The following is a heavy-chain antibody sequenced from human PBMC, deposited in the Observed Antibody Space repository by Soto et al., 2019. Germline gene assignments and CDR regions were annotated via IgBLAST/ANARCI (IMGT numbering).Heavy chain of an antibody. D-gene: IGHD2-15*01. CDR3: ARDERGDCSGGNCYADVFAL. CDR2: IYPGDSDT. J-gene: IGHJ3*01. V-gene: IGHV5-51*01. Sequence: GESLKISCKGSVYIFSNYYIGWVRQMPGKGLEWMGFIYPGDSDTRYSPSFQGQVTISADKSINTAYLHWSSLKASDTAVYYCARDERGDCSGGNCYADVFALGRHGTMV. CDR1: VYIFSNYY.